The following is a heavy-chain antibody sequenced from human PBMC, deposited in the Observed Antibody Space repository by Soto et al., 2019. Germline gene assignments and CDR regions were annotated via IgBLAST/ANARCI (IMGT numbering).Heavy chain of an antibody. J-gene: IGHJ4*02. CDR1: GYTFTSYA. Sequence: QVQLVQSGAEVKKPGASVKVSCKASGYTFTSYAMHWVRQAPGQRLEWMGWINAGNGNTKYSQKFQGRVTITRDTSASTAYMELSSLRSEDTAVYHCARGGSSGWYVYWGQGTLVTVSS. CDR3: ARGGSSGWYVY. CDR2: INAGNGNT. D-gene: IGHD6-19*01. V-gene: IGHV1-3*01.